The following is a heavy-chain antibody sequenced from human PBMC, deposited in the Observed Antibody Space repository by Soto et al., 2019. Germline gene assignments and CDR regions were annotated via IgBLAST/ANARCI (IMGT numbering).Heavy chain of an antibody. J-gene: IGHJ3*02. CDR1: GGAFSRYA. CDR3: TRDYEYQLLELAALDM. D-gene: IGHD2-2*01. CDR2: IFPTYGTP. V-gene: IGHV1-69*01. Sequence: QVLLVQSGAEVKKPGSSVKVSCKASGGAFSRYAISWLRQAPGQGLEWVGGIFPTYGTPVYAQKLQGRVTLTADEATTTAYMEPSGLRYEATAFCYCTRDYEYQLLELAALDMWGQGTRVTASS.